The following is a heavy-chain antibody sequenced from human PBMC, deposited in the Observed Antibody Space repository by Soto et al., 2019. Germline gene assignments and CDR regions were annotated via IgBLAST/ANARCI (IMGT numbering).Heavy chain of an antibody. CDR1: GFTLSSYA. CDR2: ISGSGDRT. D-gene: IGHD3-22*01. V-gene: IGHV3-23*01. CDR3: AKYYYDSPFSRGASDI. J-gene: IGHJ3*02. Sequence: GGSLRLSCVASGFTLSSYAMNWVRQAPGRGLEWVSAISGSGDRTYYGESVKGRFTVSRDNSENTLYLLLNSLRAEDSATYYCAKYYYDSPFSRGASDIWGQGTMVTVSS.